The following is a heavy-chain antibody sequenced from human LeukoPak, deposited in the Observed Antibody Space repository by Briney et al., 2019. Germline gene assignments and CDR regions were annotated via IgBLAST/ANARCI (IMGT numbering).Heavy chain of an antibody. CDR2: ISGSGGST. V-gene: IGHV3-23*01. Sequence: GGSLRLSCAASGFTVSSNYMSWVRQAPGKGLEWVSAISGSGGSTYYADSVKGRFTISRDNSKNTLYLQMNSLRAEDTAVYYCAKDQPSGYYGSGSYLYFDYWGQGTLVTVSS. J-gene: IGHJ4*02. D-gene: IGHD3-10*01. CDR3: AKDQPSGYYGSGSYLYFDY. CDR1: GFTVSSNY.